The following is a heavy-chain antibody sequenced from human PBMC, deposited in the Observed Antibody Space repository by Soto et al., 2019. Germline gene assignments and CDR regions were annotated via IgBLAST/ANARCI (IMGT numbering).Heavy chain of an antibody. CDR1: CGSISSYY. CDR2: IYTSGRT. CDR3: ARDIAVDGTGDAFDI. Sequence: QVQLQESGPGLVKPSETLSLTCTVSCGSISSYYWSWIRQPAGKGLEWIGRIYTSGRTNYNPSLKSRVTMSVDTSKNQYSRQLSSVTAAAAAVYYCARDIAVDGTGDAFDIWGQGTMVTVSS. V-gene: IGHV4-4*07. J-gene: IGHJ3*02. D-gene: IGHD6-19*01.